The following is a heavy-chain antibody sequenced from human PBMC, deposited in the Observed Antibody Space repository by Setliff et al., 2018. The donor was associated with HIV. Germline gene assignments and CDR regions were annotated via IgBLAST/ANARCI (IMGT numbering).Heavy chain of an antibody. J-gene: IGHJ3*01. Sequence: GGSLRLSCAASGFTFSNYAMNWVRQAPGKGLEWVGKINQDESEQFYVDSVRGRFAISRDNAKNSLYLQMNSLRAEDTAVYYCARVDWAFVSDVWGQGTTVTVSS. CDR2: INQDESEQ. V-gene: IGHV3-7*01. CDR3: ARVDWAFVSDV. D-gene: IGHD3-9*01. CDR1: GFTFSNYA.